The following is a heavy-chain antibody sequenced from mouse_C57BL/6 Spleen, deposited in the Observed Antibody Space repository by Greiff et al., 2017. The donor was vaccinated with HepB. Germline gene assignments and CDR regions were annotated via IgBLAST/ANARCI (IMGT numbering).Heavy chain of an antibody. CDR1: GYTFTSYD. Sequence: VKLLESGPELVKPGASVKLSCKASGYTFTSYDINWVKQRPGQGLEWIGWIYPRDGSTKYNEKFKGKATLTVDTSSSTAYMELHSLTSEDSAVYFCARREKTWRGDYWGQGTTLTVSS. J-gene: IGHJ2*01. CDR2: IYPRDGST. V-gene: IGHV1-85*01. CDR3: ARREKTWRGDY.